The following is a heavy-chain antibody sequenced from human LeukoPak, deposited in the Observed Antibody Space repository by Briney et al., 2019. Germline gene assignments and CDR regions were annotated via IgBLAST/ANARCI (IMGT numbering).Heavy chain of an antibody. Sequence: GGSLRLSCAASGFSVRSNYMSWVRQAPGKGLEWVSSIHSNGNTDYADSVKGRFTISRDTSKNTLYFHMNSLRAEDTALYYCAKSPPRDILTGYYFYFDYWGQGALVTASS. J-gene: IGHJ4*02. CDR2: IHSNGNT. CDR3: AKSPPRDILTGYYFYFDY. D-gene: IGHD3-9*01. V-gene: IGHV3-53*01. CDR1: GFSVRSNY.